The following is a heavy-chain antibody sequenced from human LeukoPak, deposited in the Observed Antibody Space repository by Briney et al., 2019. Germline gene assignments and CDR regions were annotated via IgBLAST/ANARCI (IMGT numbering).Heavy chain of an antibody. J-gene: IGHJ4*02. Sequence: GGSLRLSCAASGFTFSSYEMHWVRQAPGKGLEYVSGIGSNGRSTYNADFVKGRFTISRDNSKYTLFLQLTSLRAEDTAVYYCVNQISGWVYWGQGTLVTVSS. CDR2: IGSNGRST. CDR3: VNQISGWVY. CDR1: GFTFSSYE. V-gene: IGHV3-64D*06. D-gene: IGHD6-19*01.